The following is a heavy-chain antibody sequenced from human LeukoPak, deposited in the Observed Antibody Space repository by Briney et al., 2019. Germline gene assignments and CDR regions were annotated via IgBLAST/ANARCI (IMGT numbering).Heavy chain of an antibody. J-gene: IGHJ3*02. D-gene: IGHD2-2*01. V-gene: IGHV3-23*01. CDR3: AKVGYCSSTSCYQPKNDAFDI. CDR1: GFTFSTYA. Sequence: GGSLRLSCAASGFTFSTYAVNWVRQAPGKGLEWVSTISGSGDSTYYADSVKGRFTISRDNSKDTLYLQMNSLRAEDTAVYYCAKVGYCSSTSCYQPKNDAFDIWGQGTMVTVSS. CDR2: ISGSGDST.